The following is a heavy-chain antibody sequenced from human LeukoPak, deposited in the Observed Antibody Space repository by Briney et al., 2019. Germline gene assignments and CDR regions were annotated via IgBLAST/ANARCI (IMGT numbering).Heavy chain of an antibody. CDR1: GFTFSNYD. CDR3: AKTPTYSDFP. J-gene: IGHJ5*02. V-gene: IGHV3-23*01. CDR2: ISGSGGST. D-gene: IGHD3-3*01. Sequence: PGGSLRLSCAASGFTFSNYDMSWVRQAPGKGLEWVSAISGSGGSTYCADSVKGRFTISRDNSKNTLYLQMNSLRAEDTAVYHCAKTPTYSDFPWGQGTLVTVSS.